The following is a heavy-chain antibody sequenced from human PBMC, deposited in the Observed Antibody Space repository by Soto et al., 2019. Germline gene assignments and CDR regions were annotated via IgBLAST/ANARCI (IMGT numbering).Heavy chain of an antibody. J-gene: IGHJ2*01. Sequence: QVQLVESGGGLVKPGGSLRLSCAASGFTFSDYYMSWIRQAPGKGLEWVSYMNSSSSYTNYAASVKGRCTISSDNAKTSLYLQLNSLRAEDTSVYYIARIITAAGGRPYFDLGGRGNLVTVSS. CDR2: MNSSSSYT. D-gene: IGHD6-13*01. CDR1: GFTFSDYY. V-gene: IGHV3-11*05. CDR3: ARIITAAGGRPYFDL.